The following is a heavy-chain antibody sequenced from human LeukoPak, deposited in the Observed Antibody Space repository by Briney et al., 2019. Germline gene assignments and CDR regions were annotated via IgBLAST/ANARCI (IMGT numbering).Heavy chain of an antibody. CDR1: GFTFSSYG. V-gene: IGHV3-33*08. Sequence: GGSLRLSCAASGFTFSSYGMHWVRQAPGKGLEWVAVIWYGGSNKYYADSVKGRFTISRDNSKNTLYLQMNSLRAEDTAVYYCARVASNDAFDIWGQGTMVTVSS. J-gene: IGHJ3*02. CDR2: IWYGGSNK. D-gene: IGHD5/OR15-5a*01. CDR3: ARVASNDAFDI.